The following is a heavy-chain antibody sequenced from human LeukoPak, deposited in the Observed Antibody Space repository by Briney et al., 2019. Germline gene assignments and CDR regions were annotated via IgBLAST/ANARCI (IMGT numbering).Heavy chain of an antibody. CDR1: GGSFSGYY. Sequence: SETLSLTCAVYGGSFSGYYWSWIRQPPGKGLEWIGEINHSGSTNYNPSLKSRVTISVDTSKNQFSLKLSSVTAADTAVYYCARTVAVAGRGFDYWGQGTLVTVSS. V-gene: IGHV4-34*01. D-gene: IGHD6-19*01. J-gene: IGHJ4*02. CDR2: INHSGST. CDR3: ARTVAVAGRGFDY.